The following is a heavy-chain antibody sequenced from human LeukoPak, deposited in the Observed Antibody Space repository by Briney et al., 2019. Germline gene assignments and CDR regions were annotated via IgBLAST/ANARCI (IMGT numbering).Heavy chain of an antibody. J-gene: IGHJ6*03. CDR3: AKGEFFGSLDYYYMDV. CDR2: ISYDGSNK. D-gene: IGHD3-10*01. V-gene: IGHV3-30*18. CDR1: GFTFSSYW. Sequence: GGSLRLSCAASGFTFSSYWMSWVRQAPGKGLEWVAVISYDGSNKYYADSVKGRFTISRDNSKNTLYLQMNSLRAEDTAVYYCAKGEFFGSLDYYYMDVWGKGTTVTASS.